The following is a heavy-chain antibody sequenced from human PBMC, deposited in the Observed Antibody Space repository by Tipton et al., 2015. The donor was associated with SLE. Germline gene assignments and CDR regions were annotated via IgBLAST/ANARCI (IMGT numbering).Heavy chain of an antibody. V-gene: IGHV3-30*03. J-gene: IGHJ4*02. Sequence: SLRLSCAASGFTFSSYGMHWVRQASGKGLEWVAVISYDGSNKYYADSVKGRFTISRDNSKNTLYLQMNSLRAEDTAVYYCARDPGRWGQGTLVTVSS. CDR3: ARDPGR. CDR2: ISYDGSNK. D-gene: IGHD1-1*01. CDR1: GFTFSSYG.